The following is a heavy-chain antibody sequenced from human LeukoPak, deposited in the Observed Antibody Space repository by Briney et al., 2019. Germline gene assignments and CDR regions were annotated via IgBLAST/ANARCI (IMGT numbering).Heavy chain of an antibody. D-gene: IGHD5-18*01. CDR3: ARARGIQLWLDV. V-gene: IGHV3-48*03. CDR1: GFTFSSYE. CDR2: ISSSGSTI. Sequence: TGGSLTLSCAASGFTFSSYEMNWVRKAPGKGLEWVSYISSSGSTIYYADSVKGRFTISRDNAKNSLYLQMNSLRAEDTAVYYCARARGIQLWLDVWGKGTTVTVSS. J-gene: IGHJ6*04.